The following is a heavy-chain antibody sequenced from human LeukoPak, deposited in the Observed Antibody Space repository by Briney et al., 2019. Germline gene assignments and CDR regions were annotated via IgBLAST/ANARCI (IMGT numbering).Heavy chain of an antibody. CDR3: AKGGLRYFDWSTDY. CDR2: IYNDGRT. CDR1: GFTVSNKY. D-gene: IGHD3-9*01. J-gene: IGHJ4*02. Sequence: GGSLRLSCAASGFTVSNKYMTWVRQAPGKGLEWVSLIYNDGRTYYADSVKGRFTISRDNSKNTLYLQMNSLRAEDTAVYYCAKGGLRYFDWSTDYWGQGTLVTVSS. V-gene: IGHV3-53*01.